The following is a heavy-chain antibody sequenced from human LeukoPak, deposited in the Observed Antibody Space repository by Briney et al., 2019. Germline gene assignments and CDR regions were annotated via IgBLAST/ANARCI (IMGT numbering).Heavy chain of an antibody. J-gene: IGHJ4*02. CDR3: ARSGYSYYFDY. Sequence: PSETLSLTCAVYGGSFSGYYWSWIRQPPGKGLEWIGEINHSGSTNYNPSLKSRVTISVDTSKNQFSLKLSSVTAADTAVYYCARSGYSYYFDYWGQGTLVTVSS. CDR2: INHSGST. D-gene: IGHD3-22*01. V-gene: IGHV4-34*01. CDR1: GGSFSGYY.